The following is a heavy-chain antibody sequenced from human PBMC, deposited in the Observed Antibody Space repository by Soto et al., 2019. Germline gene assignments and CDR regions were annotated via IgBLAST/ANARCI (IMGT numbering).Heavy chain of an antibody. V-gene: IGHV4-39*01. D-gene: IGHD3-3*01. CDR3: AKVTYYDFWSGYFRGDYYGMDV. Sequence: SETLSLTCTVSVASVSSSSYYWGWIRQPPGRGLEGIASIYYSGTAHYNPSLKSRATISVDTSKNQFSLRLSTVTAADTAVYYCAKVTYYDFWSGYFRGDYYGMDVWGQGTTVTVSS. CDR2: IYYSGTA. J-gene: IGHJ6*02. CDR1: VASVSSSSYY.